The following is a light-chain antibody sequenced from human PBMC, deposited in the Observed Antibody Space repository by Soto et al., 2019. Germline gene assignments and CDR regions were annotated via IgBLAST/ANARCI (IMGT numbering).Light chain of an antibody. V-gene: IGLV2-23*02. J-gene: IGLJ1*01. Sequence: QSLLTQPASGSGSPGQSITISCTGNSSDVGSYNLVSWYQQHPGKAPKLMIYQVSKRPSGVSNRFSGSKSGNTASLTISGLQAEDEADYYCCSYAGSSTFYVFGTGTKVTVL. CDR1: SSDVGSYNL. CDR2: QVS. CDR3: CSYAGSSTFYV.